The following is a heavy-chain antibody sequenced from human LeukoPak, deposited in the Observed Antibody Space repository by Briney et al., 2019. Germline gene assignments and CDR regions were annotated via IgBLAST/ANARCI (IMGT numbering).Heavy chain of an antibody. D-gene: IGHD1-26*01. J-gene: IGHJ3*02. Sequence: PSETLSLTCAVYGGSFSGYYWSWIRQPAGKGLEWIGRIYTSGSTNYNPSLKSRVTMSVDTSKNQFSLKLSSVTAADTAVYYCARDGVGAISDAFDIWGQGTMVTVSS. CDR1: GGSFSGYY. V-gene: IGHV4-4*07. CDR2: IYTSGST. CDR3: ARDGVGAISDAFDI.